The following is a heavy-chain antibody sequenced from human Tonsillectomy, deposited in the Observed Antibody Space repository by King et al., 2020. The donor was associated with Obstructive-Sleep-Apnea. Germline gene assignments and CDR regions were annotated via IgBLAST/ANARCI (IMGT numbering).Heavy chain of an antibody. CDR1: GGSINTGGYY. J-gene: IGHJ5*01. V-gene: IGHV4-31*03. Sequence: VQLQESGPGLVKPSQTLSLTCTVSGGSINTGGYYWSWLRQFPGKGLEWIGYIYHSVSTYHNPSLRSRVTISLDTSTNQFSLKLHSVTDADTAVYLWARPHIRGGAPPPKRFDSWGQGTLVTVSS. CDR3: ARPHIRGGAPPPKRFDS. D-gene: IGHD2-21*01. CDR2: IYHSVST.